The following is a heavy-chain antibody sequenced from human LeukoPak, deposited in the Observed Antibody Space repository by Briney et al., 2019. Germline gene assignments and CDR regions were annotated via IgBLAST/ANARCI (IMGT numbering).Heavy chain of an antibody. J-gene: IGHJ4*02. Sequence: SETLSLTCTVSGGSISSSSYYWGWIRQPPWKGLEWIGSIYYSGSTYYNASLQSRVTISIETSKNQISLRLNSVTAADTAMYYCAKSGGYGLIDYWGQGTLVTVSS. CDR3: AKSGGYGLIDY. CDR1: GGSISSSSYY. V-gene: IGHV4-39*01. D-gene: IGHD1-26*01. CDR2: IYYSGST.